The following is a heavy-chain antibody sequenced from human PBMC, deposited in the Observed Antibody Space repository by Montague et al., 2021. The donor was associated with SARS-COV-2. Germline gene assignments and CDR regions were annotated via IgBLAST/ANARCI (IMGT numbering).Heavy chain of an antibody. CDR3: ARDRFDSNSYYYYGMDD. D-gene: IGHD4-11*01. V-gene: IGHV3-30-3*01. J-gene: IGHJ6*02. CDR2: ISYNGSNK. CDR1: GFTFSSYA. Sequence: SLRLSCAASGFTFSSYAMNWVRQAPGKGLEWVSVISYNGSNKYYADSVKGRFTISRDNTKNTLYLQMNSLRAEDTAVYYCARDRFDSNSYYYYGMDDWGQGTTVTVSS.